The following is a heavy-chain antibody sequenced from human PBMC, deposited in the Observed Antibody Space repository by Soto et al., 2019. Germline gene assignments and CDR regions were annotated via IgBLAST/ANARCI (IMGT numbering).Heavy chain of an antibody. CDR2: INHSGST. Sequence: QVQLQQWGAGLLKPSETLSLTCAVYGGSFSGYYWNWIRQPPGKGLEWIGEINHSGSTNYNPSLKSRVTLSVDTSKNQFSLKLSSVTPADTAVYYCARGWGRIFDYWGQGTLVTVSS. J-gene: IGHJ4*02. D-gene: IGHD7-27*01. CDR1: GGSFSGYY. V-gene: IGHV4-34*01. CDR3: ARGWGRIFDY.